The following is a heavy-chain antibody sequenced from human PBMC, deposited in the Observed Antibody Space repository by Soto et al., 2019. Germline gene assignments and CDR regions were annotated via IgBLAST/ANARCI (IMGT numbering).Heavy chain of an antibody. D-gene: IGHD2-2*01. J-gene: IGHJ6*02. V-gene: IGHV4-34*01. CDR3: ARDRVVVTDYYYYYGMDV. CDR1: GGSFSGYY. Sequence: QVQLQQWGAGLLKPSETLSLTCAVYGGSFSGYYWSWIRQPPGKGLEWIGEINHSGSTNYNPSLKTRDTISVDTSKNQFSLKLSSVTAADAAVYYCARDRVVVTDYYYYYGMDVWGQGTTVTVSS. CDR2: INHSGST.